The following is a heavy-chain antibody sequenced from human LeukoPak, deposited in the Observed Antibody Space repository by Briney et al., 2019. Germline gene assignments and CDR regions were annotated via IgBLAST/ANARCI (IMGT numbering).Heavy chain of an antibody. J-gene: IGHJ4*02. D-gene: IGHD5/OR15-5a*01. Sequence: SETLSLTCTVSGGSISSYYWSWIRQPPGKGLEWIACISYSGSTKYSPSLKSRVTISVDTSKNQFSLKLSSVTAADTAVYYCARELSLYFDYWGQGTLVTVSS. CDR1: GGSISSYY. CDR3: ARELSLYFDY. CDR2: ISYSGST. V-gene: IGHV4-59*01.